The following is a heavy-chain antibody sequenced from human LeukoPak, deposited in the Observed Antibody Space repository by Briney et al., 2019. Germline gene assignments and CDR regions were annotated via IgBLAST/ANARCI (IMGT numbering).Heavy chain of an antibody. CDR1: GFTFDDYA. CDR2: ISWNSGSI. Sequence: PGRSLRLSCAASGFTFDDYAMHWVRQAPGKGLEWVSGISWNSGSIGYADSVKSRFTISRDNAKNSLYLQMNSLRAEDMALYYCAKDKYYYDSSGYYLNWGQGTLVTVSS. CDR3: AKDKYYYDSSGYYLN. V-gene: IGHV3-9*03. D-gene: IGHD3-22*01. J-gene: IGHJ4*02.